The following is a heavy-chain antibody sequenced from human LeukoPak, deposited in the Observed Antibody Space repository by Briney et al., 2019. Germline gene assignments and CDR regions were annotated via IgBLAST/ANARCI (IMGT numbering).Heavy chain of an antibody. CDR3: ARLNGGSFDY. D-gene: IGHD2-15*01. CDR1: GYSISSGYY. V-gene: IGHV4-38-2*01. Sequence: PSETLSLTCAVSGYSISSGYYWGWIQQPPGKGLEWIGSVHHSGATYYNPSLKSRVTISVDTSKNQFSLDLSSVTAADTAVYYCARLNGGSFDYWGQGTLVTVSS. J-gene: IGHJ4*02. CDR2: VHHSGAT.